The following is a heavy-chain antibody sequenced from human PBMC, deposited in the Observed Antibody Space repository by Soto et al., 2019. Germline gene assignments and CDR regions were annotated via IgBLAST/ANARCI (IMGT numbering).Heavy chain of an antibody. CDR3: AKDHRPRVTDWYFDL. CDR1: GVTFGSYG. CDR2: ISYDGSNK. J-gene: IGHJ2*01. V-gene: IGHV3-30*18. Sequence: HPYVASGVTFGSYGRHRVLQAPDKGLEWVAVISYDGSNKYYADSVKGRFTISRDNSKNTLYLQMNSLRAEDTAVYYCAKDHRPRVTDWYFDLWGRGTLVTVSS. D-gene: IGHD5-18*01.